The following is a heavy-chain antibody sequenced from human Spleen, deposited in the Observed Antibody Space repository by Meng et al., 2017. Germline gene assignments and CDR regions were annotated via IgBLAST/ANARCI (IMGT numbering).Heavy chain of an antibody. J-gene: IGHJ4*02. V-gene: IGHV4-61*02. CDR3: ARDGTHSSGWYGAAYFDY. Sequence: LRLSCTVSGGSISSGSYYWSWIRQPAGKGLEWIGRIYTSGSTNYNPSLKSRVTISVDTSKNQFSLKLSSVTAADTAVYYCARDGTHSSGWYGAAYFDYWGQGTLVTVSS. D-gene: IGHD6-19*01. CDR1: GGSISSGSYY. CDR2: IYTSGST.